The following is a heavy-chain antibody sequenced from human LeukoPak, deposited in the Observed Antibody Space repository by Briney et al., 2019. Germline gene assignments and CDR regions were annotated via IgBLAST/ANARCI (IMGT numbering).Heavy chain of an antibody. CDR1: GYSISSGYY. CDR3: ARGESSGYYYLRYAMDV. CDR2: ISYSGTT. D-gene: IGHD3-22*01. J-gene: IGHJ6*02. Sequence: SETLSLTCTVSGYSISSGYYWSWIRQPPGKGLEWIGYISYSGTTYYNPSLKSRVTISIDTSKHQFSLKLSSVTAADTAVYYCARGESSGYYYLRYAMDVWGQGTTVTVSS. V-gene: IGHV4-38-2*02.